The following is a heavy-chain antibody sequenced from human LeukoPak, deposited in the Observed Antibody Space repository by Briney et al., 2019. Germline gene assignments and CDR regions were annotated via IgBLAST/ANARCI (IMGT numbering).Heavy chain of an antibody. CDR2: INQDGSAK. D-gene: IGHD6-19*01. Sequence: GSLRLSCAASGFTFSGSWMSWVRQAPGKGLEWVANINQDGSAKNYLDSVKGRFTISIDRGKNSLYLQMNSLRAEDTAVYFCARASGPFDYWGQGTLVTVSS. J-gene: IGHJ4*02. CDR1: GFTFSGSW. V-gene: IGHV3-7*01. CDR3: ARASGPFDY.